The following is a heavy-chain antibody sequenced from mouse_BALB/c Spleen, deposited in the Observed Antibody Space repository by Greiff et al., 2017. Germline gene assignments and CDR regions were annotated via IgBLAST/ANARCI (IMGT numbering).Heavy chain of an antibody. CDR1: GFTFSDYY. Sequence: EVKLVESGGGLVKPGGSLKLSCAASGFTFSDYYMYWVRQTPEKRLEWVATISDGGSYTYYPDSVKGRFTISRDNAKNNLYLQMSSLKSEDTAMYYCARDPGTFYFDYWGQGTTLTVSS. CDR2: ISDGGSYT. V-gene: IGHV5-4*02. CDR3: ARDPGTFYFDY. D-gene: IGHD4-1*01. J-gene: IGHJ2*01.